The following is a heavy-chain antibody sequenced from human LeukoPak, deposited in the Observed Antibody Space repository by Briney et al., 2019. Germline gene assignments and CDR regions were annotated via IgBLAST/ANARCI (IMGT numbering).Heavy chain of an antibody. V-gene: IGHV1-18*01. CDR3: ARDGSGYDARGDY. CDR2: ISAYNGNT. CDR1: GYTFTSYG. D-gene: IGHD5-12*01. J-gene: IGHJ4*02. Sequence: GASVKVSCKASGYTFTSYGISWVRQAPGQGLEWMGWISAYNGNTNYAQKLQGRVTMTTDTSTGTACMELRSLRSDDTAVYYCARDGSGYDARGDYWGQGTLVTVSS.